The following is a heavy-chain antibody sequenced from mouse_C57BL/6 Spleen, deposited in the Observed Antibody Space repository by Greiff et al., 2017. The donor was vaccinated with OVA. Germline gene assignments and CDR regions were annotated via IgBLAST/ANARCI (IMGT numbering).Heavy chain of an antibody. CDR3: ARDRGYDEGFDY. Sequence: EVKLVESGGGLVKPGGSLKLSCAASGFTFSSYAMSWVRQTPENRLEWVATISDGGSYTYYPDNVKGRFTISRDNAKNNLYLQMSHLKSEDTAMDYCARDRGYDEGFDYWGQGTTLTVSS. J-gene: IGHJ2*01. D-gene: IGHD2-2*01. V-gene: IGHV5-4*01. CDR2: ISDGGSYT. CDR1: GFTFSSYA.